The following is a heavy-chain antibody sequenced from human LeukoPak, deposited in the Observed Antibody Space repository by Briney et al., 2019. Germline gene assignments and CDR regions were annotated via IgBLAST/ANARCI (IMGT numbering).Heavy chain of an antibody. Sequence: GGSLKISCKGSGYSFTSYWIGLVREMPGKGLEWMGINYPGDSDTRYSPSFQGQVTISADRSISTAYLQWSSLKASDTAMYYCARLSDGSGTTSQPDKYYFDYWGQGTLVTVSS. CDR3: ARLSDGSGTTSQPDKYYFDY. J-gene: IGHJ4*02. D-gene: IGHD3-10*01. CDR1: GYSFTSYW. CDR2: NYPGDSDT. V-gene: IGHV5-51*01.